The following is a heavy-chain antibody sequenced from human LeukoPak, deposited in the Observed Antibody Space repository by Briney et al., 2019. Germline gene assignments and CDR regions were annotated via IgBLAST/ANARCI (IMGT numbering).Heavy chain of an antibody. Sequence: GGSLRLSCAASGFTFSSYWMSWVCQAPGQGLGWVANIKQDGSEKYYVDSVKGRFTISRDNAKNSLYLQMNSLRAEDTAVYYCARRSSGYSYPFDYWGQGTLVTVSS. D-gene: IGHD3-22*01. V-gene: IGHV3-7*01. CDR2: IKQDGSEK. CDR1: GFTFSSYW. CDR3: ARRSSGYSYPFDY. J-gene: IGHJ4*02.